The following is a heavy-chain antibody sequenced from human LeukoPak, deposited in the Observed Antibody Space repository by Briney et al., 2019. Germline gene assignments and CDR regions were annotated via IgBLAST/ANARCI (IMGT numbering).Heavy chain of an antibody. CDR2: IYWDDDK. CDR1: GFSLSTSGVG. CDR3: ARLIAAAGRDWFDP. V-gene: IGHV2-5*02. D-gene: IGHD6-13*01. J-gene: IGHJ5*02. Sequence: SGPTLVQPTQTLTLTCTFSGFSLSTSGVGVGWIRQPPGKALEWLALIYWDDDKRYSPSLKSRLTITKDTSKNQVVLTMTNMDPVDTATYYCARLIAAAGRDWFDPWGQGTLVTVTS.